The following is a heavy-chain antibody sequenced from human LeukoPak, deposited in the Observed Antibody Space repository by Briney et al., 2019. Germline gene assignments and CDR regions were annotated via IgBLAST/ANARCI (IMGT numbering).Heavy chain of an antibody. CDR1: GFTFSSYG. CDR2: ISYDGSNN. V-gene: IGHV3-30*18. CDR3: AKRGADSGGNSALVHFDF. J-gene: IGHJ4*02. Sequence: GRSLRLSCAASGFTFSSYGIHWVRQAPGKGLEWVAVISYDGSNNYYAASVKGRFTISRDNSKNTLYLQMNSLRAEDTAVYHCAKRGADSGGNSALVHFDFWGQGTLVTVSS. D-gene: IGHD4-23*01.